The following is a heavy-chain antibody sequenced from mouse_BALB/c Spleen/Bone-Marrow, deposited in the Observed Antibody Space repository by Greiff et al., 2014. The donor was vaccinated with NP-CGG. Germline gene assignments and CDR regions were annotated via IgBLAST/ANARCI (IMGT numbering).Heavy chain of an antibody. V-gene: IGHV1S22*01. CDR3: TRRGLSYWYFDV. CDR1: GYTFTSYW. J-gene: IGHJ1*01. Sequence: LQQSGFELVSPGASVKLSCKASGYTFTSYWMHWVKQRPGRGLEWIGNIYPGTGSTNYDEKFKSKGTLTVDTSSSTAYMHLSSLTSEDSAVYFCTRRGLSYWYFDVWGAGTTVTVAS. CDR2: IYPGTGST. D-gene: IGHD3-3*01.